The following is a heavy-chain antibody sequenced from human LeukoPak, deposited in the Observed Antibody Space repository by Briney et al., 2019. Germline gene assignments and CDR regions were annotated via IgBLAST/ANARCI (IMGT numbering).Heavy chain of an antibody. CDR3: AKRIDTRGSTHYHDY. D-gene: IGHD3-22*01. V-gene: IGHV3-23*01. J-gene: IGHJ4*02. Sequence: GGSLRLSCVGYGFTFSNYAMTWVRQAPGKGLEWVSSISLGGGYTFYADSVKGHFTISRDNSRSTLYLQMNNLRAEDTALYYCAKRIDTRGSTHYHDYWGQGTLVTVSS. CDR1: GFTFSNYA. CDR2: ISLGGGYT.